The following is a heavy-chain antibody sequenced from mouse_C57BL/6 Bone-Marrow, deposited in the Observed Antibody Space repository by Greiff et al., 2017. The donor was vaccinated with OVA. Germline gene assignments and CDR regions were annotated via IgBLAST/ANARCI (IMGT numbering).Heavy chain of an antibody. J-gene: IGHJ2*01. D-gene: IGHD1-2*01. Sequence: VKVVESGAELARPGASVKLSCKASGYTFTSYGISLVKQRTGQGLEWIGEIYPRSGNTYYNEKFKGKATLTADKSSSTAYMELRSLTSEDSAVYFCATYYGLDYWGQGTTLTVSS. V-gene: IGHV1-81*01. CDR1: GYTFTSYG. CDR3: ATYYGLDY. CDR2: IYPRSGNT.